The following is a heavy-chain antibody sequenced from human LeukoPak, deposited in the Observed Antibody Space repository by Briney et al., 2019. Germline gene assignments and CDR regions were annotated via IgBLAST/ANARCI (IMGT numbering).Heavy chain of an antibody. CDR1: GYTFTSYD. CDR2: MNPNSGNT. V-gene: IGHV1-8*01. J-gene: IGHJ5*02. CDR3: ARPRRATAGTRNWFDP. D-gene: IGHD6-13*01. Sequence: ASVKVCCKASGYTFTSYDINWGRQATGQGLEWMGWMNPNSGNTGYAQKFQGRVTMTRNTSISTAYMELSSLRSEDTAVYYCARPRRATAGTRNWFDPWGQGTLVTVSS.